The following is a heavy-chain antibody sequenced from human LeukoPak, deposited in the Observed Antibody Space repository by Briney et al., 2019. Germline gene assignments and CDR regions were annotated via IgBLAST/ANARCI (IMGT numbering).Heavy chain of an antibody. V-gene: IGHV1-69*01. CDR3: ARGDSSGYYYFDY. Sequence: ASVKVSCKASGGTFSSYAISWVRQAPGQGLEWMGGIIPIFGTANYAQKFQGRVTITADESTSTAYMGLSSLRSEDTAVYYCARGDSSGYYYFDYWGQGTLVTVSS. D-gene: IGHD3-22*01. CDR1: GGTFSSYA. J-gene: IGHJ4*02. CDR2: IIPIFGTA.